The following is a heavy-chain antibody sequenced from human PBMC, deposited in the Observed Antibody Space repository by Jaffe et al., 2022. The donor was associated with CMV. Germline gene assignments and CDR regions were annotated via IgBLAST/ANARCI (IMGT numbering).Heavy chain of an antibody. V-gene: IGHV1-18*04. Sequence: QVQLVQSGGEVKKPGASVKVSCKASGYTFTTHGISWVRQAPGQGLEWMGWISGYTGQTSYAQKFQVRVTMTIDTSTSTAYMDLRSLTSADTAVYYCARSGIQLWSRGDYWGQGILVTVSS. D-gene: IGHD5-18*01. CDR2: ISGYTGQT. J-gene: IGHJ4*02. CDR1: GYTFTTHG. CDR3: ARSGIQLWSRGDY.